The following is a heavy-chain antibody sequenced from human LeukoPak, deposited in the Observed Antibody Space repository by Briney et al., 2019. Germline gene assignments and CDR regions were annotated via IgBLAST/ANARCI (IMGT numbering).Heavy chain of an antibody. Sequence: TGGSLGLSCAASGFTFSSYAMHWVRQAPGKGLEWVSGINWNGGSTGYADSVEGRFTISRDNAKNSQYLQMNSLRVEDTALYYCARAQTYGDSRLLLDYWGQGTLVTVSS. CDR1: GFTFSSYA. J-gene: IGHJ4*02. CDR2: INWNGGST. V-gene: IGHV3-20*04. CDR3: ARAQTYGDSRLLLDY. D-gene: IGHD4-17*01.